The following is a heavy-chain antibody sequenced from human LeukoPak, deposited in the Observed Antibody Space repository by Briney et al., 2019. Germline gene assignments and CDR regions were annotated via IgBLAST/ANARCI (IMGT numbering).Heavy chain of an antibody. Sequence: GGSLRLSCAASGFTFSSYSMNWVRQAPGKGLEWVSYISSSSSTIYYADSVKGRFTISRDNAKNSLYLQMNSLRAEDTAVYYCARARRFARAGWYFDLWGRGTLVTVSS. CDR3: ARARRFARAGWYFDL. CDR1: GFTFSSYS. CDR2: ISSSSSTI. V-gene: IGHV3-48*01. D-gene: IGHD3-10*01. J-gene: IGHJ2*01.